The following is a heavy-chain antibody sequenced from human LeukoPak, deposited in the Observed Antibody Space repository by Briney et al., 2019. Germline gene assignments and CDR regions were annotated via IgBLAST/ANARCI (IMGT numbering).Heavy chain of an antibody. D-gene: IGHD6-13*01. Sequence: SETLFLTCTVSGDSISSYYMSWIRQPAGKGLEWIGRIYTNGSTNYNPSLKSRVTMSVDTSKNQISLKLSSVTTSDKAVEYCSGDLKILAAAGTGILLPVYFDHWAQ. J-gene: IGHJ4*02. CDR1: GDSISSYY. CDR3: SGDLKILAAAGTGILLPVYFDH. CDR2: IYTNGST. V-gene: IGHV4-4*07.